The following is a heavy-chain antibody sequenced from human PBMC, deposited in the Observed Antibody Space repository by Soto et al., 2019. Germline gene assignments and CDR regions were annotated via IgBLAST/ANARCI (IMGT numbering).Heavy chain of an antibody. J-gene: IGHJ5*02. Sequence: TLSLTCAVYGGSFSGYSWSWIRQPPGKGLEWIGYIYHSGSTYYNPSLKSRVTISVDRSKNQFSLKLSSVTAADTAVYYCARVPGPWGQGTLVTVSS. CDR1: GGSFSGYS. CDR3: ARVPGP. V-gene: IGHV4-30-2*01. CDR2: IYHSGST.